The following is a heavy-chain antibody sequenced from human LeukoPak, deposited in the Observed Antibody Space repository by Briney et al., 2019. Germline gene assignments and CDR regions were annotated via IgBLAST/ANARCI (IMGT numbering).Heavy chain of an antibody. D-gene: IGHD6-13*01. CDR3: ARDADSSSWYRIY. CDR2: IYHSGST. CDR1: GYSISSGYY. Sequence: SETLSLTCTVSGYSISSGYYWGWIRQPPEKGLEWIGSIYHSGSTYYNPSLKSRVTISVDTSKNQFSLKLSSVTAADTAVYYCARDADSSSWYRIYWGQGTLVTVSS. V-gene: IGHV4-38-2*02. J-gene: IGHJ4*02.